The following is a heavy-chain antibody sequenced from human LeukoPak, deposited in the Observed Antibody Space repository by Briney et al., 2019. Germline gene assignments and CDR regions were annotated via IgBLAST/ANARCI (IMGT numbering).Heavy chain of an antibody. CDR3: ARAQWIQLWFAY. Sequence: SETLSLTCTVSGGSISSSSYYWGWIRQPPGKGLEWIGSIYYSGSTYYNPSLKSRVTISVDTSKNQFSLKLSSVTAADTAVYYCARAQWIQLWFAYWGQGTLVTVSS. J-gene: IGHJ4*02. CDR1: GGSISSSSYY. V-gene: IGHV4-39*07. D-gene: IGHD5-18*01. CDR2: IYYSGST.